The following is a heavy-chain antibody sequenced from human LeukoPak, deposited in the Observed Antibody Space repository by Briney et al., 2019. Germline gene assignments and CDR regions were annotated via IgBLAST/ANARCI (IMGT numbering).Heavy chain of an antibody. J-gene: IGHJ6*02. D-gene: IGHD1-26*01. CDR3: AKDKSVGSQDYGMDV. CDR1: GFTFSNYV. CDR2: ISGSGSST. V-gene: IGHV3-23*01. Sequence: GGSLRLSCAASGFTFSNYVMSWVRRAPGKGLEWVSGISGSGSSTYYADSVKGRFTISRDNSKNTLYLQMNSLRAEDTALYYCAKDKSVGSQDYGMDVWGQGTTVTVSS.